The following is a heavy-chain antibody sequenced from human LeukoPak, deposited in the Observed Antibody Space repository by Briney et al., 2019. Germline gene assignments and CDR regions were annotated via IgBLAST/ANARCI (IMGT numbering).Heavy chain of an antibody. CDR1: GGTFSSYA. J-gene: IGHJ5*02. Sequence: SVKVSCKASGGTFSSYAVSWVRQAPGQGLEWMGRIIPIFGTANYAQKFQGRVTITTDESTSTAYMELSSLRSEDTAVYYCARDRGGDYQKNWFDPWGQGTLVTVSS. CDR3: ARDRGGDYQKNWFDP. D-gene: IGHD4-17*01. CDR2: IIPIFGTA. V-gene: IGHV1-69*05.